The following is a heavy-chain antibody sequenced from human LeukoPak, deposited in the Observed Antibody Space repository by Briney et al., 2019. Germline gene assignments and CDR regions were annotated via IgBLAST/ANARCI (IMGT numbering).Heavy chain of an antibody. CDR3: AVNYYGSGSYGRGLYYFDY. J-gene: IGHJ4*02. CDR1: GGSISSYY. Sequence: SETLSLTCTVSGGSISSYYWSWIRQPAGKGLEWIGRIYTSGSTNYNPSLKSRVTMSVDTSKNRFSLKLSSVTAADTAVYYCAVNYYGSGSYGRGLYYFDYWGQGTLVTVSS. CDR2: IYTSGST. D-gene: IGHD3-10*01. V-gene: IGHV4-4*07.